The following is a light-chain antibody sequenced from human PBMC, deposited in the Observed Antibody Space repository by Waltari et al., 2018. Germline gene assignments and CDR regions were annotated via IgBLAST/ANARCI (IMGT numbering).Light chain of an antibody. CDR1: QSLGSF. Sequence: EIVMTQSPATLSVSPGERVTLSCRASQSLGSFLAWYQQKLGQAPRLLISGISTRATGIPARFSGSGSGTAFTLTISSLESEDFAVYYCQQYKSWPLTFGPGTKVDIK. CDR2: GIS. V-gene: IGKV3-15*01. J-gene: IGKJ3*01. CDR3: QQYKSWPLT.